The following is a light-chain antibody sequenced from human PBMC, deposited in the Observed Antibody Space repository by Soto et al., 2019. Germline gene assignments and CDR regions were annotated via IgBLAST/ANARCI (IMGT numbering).Light chain of an antibody. CDR1: TGAVTSGHY. Sequence: QAVVTQEPSLTVSPGGTVTLTCGSSTGAVTSGHYPYWFQQKPGQAPRTLIYDTNNKHSWTPARFSGSLLGGKAALTLSGAQPEDEAEYYCLLSYSDSRAGVFGGGTQLTVL. J-gene: IGLJ3*02. V-gene: IGLV7-46*01. CDR2: DTN. CDR3: LLSYSDSRAGV.